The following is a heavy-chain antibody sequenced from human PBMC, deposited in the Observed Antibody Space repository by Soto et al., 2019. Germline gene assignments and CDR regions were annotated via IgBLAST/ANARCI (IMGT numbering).Heavy chain of an antibody. CDR2: INPNTGDT. J-gene: IGHJ5*02. Sequence: ASVKVSCKASGFTFTGYYMHWVRQAPGQGLEWMGRINPNTGDTNYAQKFQGWVTMTRDTSISTAYMELNRLRSDDTAVYYCARARESSNWTPWFDPWGQGTLVTVSS. CDR3: ARARESSNWTPWFDP. D-gene: IGHD6-13*01. CDR1: GFTFTGYY. V-gene: IGHV1-2*04.